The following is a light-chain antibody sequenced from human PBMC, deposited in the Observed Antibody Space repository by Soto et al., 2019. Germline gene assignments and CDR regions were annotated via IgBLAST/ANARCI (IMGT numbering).Light chain of an antibody. J-gene: IGLJ3*02. CDR1: SSDVGGYTY. CDR3: CSYAGRYTLV. V-gene: IGLV2-11*01. Sequence: QSVLTQPRSVSGSPGQSVTISCTGTSSDVGGYTYVSWYQHHPGKAPKLMIYDISKRPSGVPDRFSGSKSGNTASLTISGLQAGDEADYYCCSYAGRYTLVFGGVTKLTVL. CDR2: DIS.